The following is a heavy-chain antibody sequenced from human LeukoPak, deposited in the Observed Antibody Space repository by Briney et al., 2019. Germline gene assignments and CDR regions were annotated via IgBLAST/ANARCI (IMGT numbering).Heavy chain of an antibody. V-gene: IGHV3-7*01. J-gene: IGHJ4*02. CDR1: GFTSSSYW. CDR2: IKQDGSEK. Sequence: GGSLRLSCAASGFTSSSYWMSWVRQAPGKGLEWVANIKQDGSEKYYVDSVKGRFTISRDNVKNSLYLQMNSLRAEDTAVYYCARDNNWNYGGGFDYWGQGTLVTVSS. D-gene: IGHD1-7*01. CDR3: ARDNNWNYGGGFDY.